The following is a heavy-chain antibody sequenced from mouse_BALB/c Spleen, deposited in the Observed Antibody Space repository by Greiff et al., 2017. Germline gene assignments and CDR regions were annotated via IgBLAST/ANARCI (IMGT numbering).Heavy chain of an antibody. J-gene: IGHJ4*01. CDR3: ARFYYGSYAMDY. CDR2: INPYNGGT. D-gene: IGHD1-2*01. CDR1: GYSFTGYT. V-gene: IGHV1-18*01. Sequence: EVKVVESGPELVKPGASMKISCKASGYSFTGYTMNWVKQSHGKNLEWIGLINPYNGGTSYNQKFKGKATLTVDKSSSTAYMELLSLTSEDSAVYYCARFYYGSYAMDYWGQGTSVTVSS.